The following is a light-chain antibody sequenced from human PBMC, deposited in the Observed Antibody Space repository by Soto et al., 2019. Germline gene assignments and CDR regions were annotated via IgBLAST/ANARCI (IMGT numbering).Light chain of an antibody. CDR1: QSLLYSDGNTY. V-gene: IGKV2-30*01. Sequence: DVVMTQSPLSLPVTLGQPASISCRSSQSLLYSDGNTYLNWFQQRPGHSPRRLMYEVSNRDFGVPGRFCGSGSGTDFCLKISRVYAEYVGVYYCMLGTHWSYTFGRGTKLEIK. J-gene: IGKJ2*01. CDR3: MLGTHWSYT. CDR2: EVS.